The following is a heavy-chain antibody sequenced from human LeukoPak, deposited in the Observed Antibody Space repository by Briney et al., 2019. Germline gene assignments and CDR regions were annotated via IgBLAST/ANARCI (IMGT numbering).Heavy chain of an antibody. Sequence: SETLSLTCTVSVGSINSGCYYWSWIRQDPRKGLEWIASIYYVGSPHSNPSLNSRRVTMSVDTTKNQFSLTLTSVTAADTAIYYCARLPITKRAMDVWGQGTTVTVSS. D-gene: IGHD3-3*01. J-gene: IGHJ6*02. CDR2: IYYVGSP. CDR3: ARLPITKRAMDV. CDR1: VGSINSGCYY. V-gene: IGHV4-39*01.